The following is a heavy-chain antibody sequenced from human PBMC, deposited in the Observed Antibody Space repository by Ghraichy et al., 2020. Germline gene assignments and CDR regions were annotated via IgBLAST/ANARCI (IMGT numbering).Heavy chain of an antibody. D-gene: IGHD6-6*01. J-gene: IGHJ4*02. V-gene: IGHV4-34*01. Sequence: SETLSLTCAVYGGSFSGYYWSWIRQPPGKGLEWIGEINHSGSTNYNPSLKSRVTISVDTSKNQFSLKLSSVTAADTAVYYCARARLVQGYYFDYWGQGTLVTVSS. CDR3: ARARLVQGYYFDY. CDR2: INHSGST. CDR1: GGSFSGYY.